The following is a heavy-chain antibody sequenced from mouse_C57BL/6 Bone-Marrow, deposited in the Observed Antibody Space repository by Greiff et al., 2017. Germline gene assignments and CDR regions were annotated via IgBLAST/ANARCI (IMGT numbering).Heavy chain of an antibody. CDR3: AEFNRYWYFDV. CDR1: GYAFSSSW. V-gene: IGHV1-82*01. Sequence: QVQLQQSGPELVKPGASVKISCKASGYAFSSSWMNWVKQRPGKGLEWIGRINPGDGDTNYNGKFKGKATLTADQSSSTAYMQLSSLTSEDAAVYCCAEFNRYWYFDVWGTGTTVTVSS. CDR2: INPGDGDT. J-gene: IGHJ1*03.